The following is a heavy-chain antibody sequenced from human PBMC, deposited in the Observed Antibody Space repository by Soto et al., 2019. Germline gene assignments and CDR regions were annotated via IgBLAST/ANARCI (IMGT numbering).Heavy chain of an antibody. D-gene: IGHD2-21*02. V-gene: IGHV1-69*12. J-gene: IGHJ6*02. CDR2: IIPIFGTA. CDR1: GGTFSSNA. CDR3: AGQGCGGDGYVWPENDMDV. Sequence: QVQLVQSGAEVKKPGSSVQVSCKASGGTFSSNAISWVRQAPGQGLEWMGGIIPIFGTANYAQKFQGRITITADESTRTVYMELSRLRCEDTAVYYCAGQGCGGDGYVWPENDMDVWGQGTTVTVSS.